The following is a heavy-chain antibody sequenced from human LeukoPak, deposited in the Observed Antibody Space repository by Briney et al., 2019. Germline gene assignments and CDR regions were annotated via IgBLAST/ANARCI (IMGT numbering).Heavy chain of an antibody. J-gene: IGHJ1*01. V-gene: IGHV1-2*02. Sequence: GASVKVSCKASGYTFTGYYMHWVRQAPGQGLEWMGWINPNSGGTNYAQKFQGRVTMTRDTSISTAYMELSRLRSDDTAVYYCARDGEGNYGDYWVQHWGQGTLVTVSS. CDR2: INPNSGGT. CDR1: GYTFTGYY. D-gene: IGHD4-17*01. CDR3: ARDGEGNYGDYWVQH.